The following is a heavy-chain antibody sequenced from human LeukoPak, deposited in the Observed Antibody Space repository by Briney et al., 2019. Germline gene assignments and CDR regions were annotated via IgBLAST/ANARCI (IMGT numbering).Heavy chain of an antibody. CDR2: IYYSGST. Sequence: SETLSLTCTVSGGSISSYYWSWIRQPPGKGLEWIGYIYYSGSTNYNPSLKSRVTISVDTSKNQFSLKLSSVTAADTAVYYCARHAISMVRGVIIPHPYFDYWGQGTVVTVSS. D-gene: IGHD3-10*01. J-gene: IGHJ4*02. V-gene: IGHV4-59*08. CDR3: ARHAISMVRGVIIPHPYFDY. CDR1: GGSISSYY.